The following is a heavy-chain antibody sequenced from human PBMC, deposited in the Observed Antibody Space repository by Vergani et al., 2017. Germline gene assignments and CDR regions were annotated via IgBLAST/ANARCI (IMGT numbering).Heavy chain of an antibody. D-gene: IGHD2-15*01. V-gene: IGHV3-21*01. CDR2: ISSSSSYI. J-gene: IGHJ4*02. Sequence: EVQLVESGGGLVKPGGSLRLSCAASGFTFSSYSMNWVRQAPGKGLEWVSSISSSSSYIYYADSVKGRFTISRDNAKNSLYLQMNSLRAEDTAVYYCAREACSGGSCYSHWGQGTLVTVSS. CDR1: GFTFSSYS. CDR3: AREACSGGSCYSH.